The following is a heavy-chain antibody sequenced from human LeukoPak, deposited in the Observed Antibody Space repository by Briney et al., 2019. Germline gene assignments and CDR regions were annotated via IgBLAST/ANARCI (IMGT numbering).Heavy chain of an antibody. V-gene: IGHV3-48*04. D-gene: IGHD6-13*01. J-gene: IGHJ6*02. Sequence: PGGSLRLSCAASGFTFSSYAMHWVRQAPGKGLEWVSYISSSGSTIYYADSVKGRFTISRDNAKNSLYLQMNSLRAEDTAVYYCARGMGSSWTYYYYGMDVWGQGTTVTVSS. CDR3: ARGMGSSWTYYYYGMDV. CDR1: GFTFSSYA. CDR2: ISSSGSTI.